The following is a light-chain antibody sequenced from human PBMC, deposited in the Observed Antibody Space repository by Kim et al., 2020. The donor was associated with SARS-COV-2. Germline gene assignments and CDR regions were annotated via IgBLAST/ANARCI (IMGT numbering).Light chain of an antibody. Sequence: SYELTQPPSVSASPGQTASITCSGDKLGDKYACWYQQKPGQSPVLVIYQDSKRPSGIPERFSGSNSGNTATLTISGTQAMDEADYYCQAWDSSTVFGTGTKVTVL. J-gene: IGLJ1*01. CDR2: QDS. V-gene: IGLV3-1*01. CDR3: QAWDSSTV. CDR1: KLGDKY.